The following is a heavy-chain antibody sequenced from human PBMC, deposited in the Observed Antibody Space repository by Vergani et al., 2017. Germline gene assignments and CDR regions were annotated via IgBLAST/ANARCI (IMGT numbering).Heavy chain of an antibody. CDR3: ARDSSSWYGSYYYYYMDV. V-gene: IGHV2-26*01. D-gene: IGHD6-13*01. CDR1: GFSLSNARMG. CDR2: IFSNDEK. J-gene: IGHJ6*03. Sequence: QVTLKESCPVLVKPTETLTLTCTVSGFSLSNARMGVSWIRQPPGKALEWLAHIFSNDEKSYSTSLKSRLTISKDTSKSQVVLTMTNMDPVDTATYYCARDSSSWYGSYYYYYMDVWGKGTTVTVSS.